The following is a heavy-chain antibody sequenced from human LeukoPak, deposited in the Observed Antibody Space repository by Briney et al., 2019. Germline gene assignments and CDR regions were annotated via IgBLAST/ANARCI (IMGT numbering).Heavy chain of an antibody. D-gene: IGHD1-14*01. CDR2: IRYDGSNK. V-gene: IGHV3-30*02. J-gene: IGHJ4*02. CDR1: GFTFSSYG. CDR3: ARGNRSYFDY. Sequence: HPGGSLRLSCAASGFTFSSYGMHWVRQAPGKGLEWVAFIRYDGSNKYYADSVKGRFTISRDNSKNTLYLQMNSLRAEDTAVYYCARGNRSYFDYWGQGTLVTVSS.